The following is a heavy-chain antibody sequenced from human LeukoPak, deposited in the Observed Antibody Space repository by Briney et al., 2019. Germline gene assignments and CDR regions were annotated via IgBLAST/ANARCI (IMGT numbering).Heavy chain of an antibody. CDR1: GFTFSSYE. CDR3: ARETY. CDR2: LSSSSSYT. V-gene: IGHV3-21*05. J-gene: IGHJ4*02. Sequence: GGALRLSCAASGFTFSSYEMCSVRQTLGKGLGCVSYLSSSSSYTFYADSVKGRFTISRDNAKNSLYLQMNSLRVEDTAVYYCARETYWGQGTQVTVSS.